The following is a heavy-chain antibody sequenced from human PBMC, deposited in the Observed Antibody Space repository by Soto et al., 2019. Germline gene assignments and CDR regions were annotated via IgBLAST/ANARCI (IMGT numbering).Heavy chain of an antibody. V-gene: IGHV3-23*01. CDR1: GLNFGSDA. CDR2: ITDTGGGT. CDR3: VRTFVGDY. D-gene: IGHD3-16*01. Sequence: EVQMLESGGGLVQPGGSLRLSCAASGLNFGSDAMSWVRQAPGKGLEWVSAITDTGGGTYYTDSVKGRFTISRDNSKNTLYLQMHSLRPEDMAVYYCVRTFVGDYWGQGILVTVSS. J-gene: IGHJ4*02.